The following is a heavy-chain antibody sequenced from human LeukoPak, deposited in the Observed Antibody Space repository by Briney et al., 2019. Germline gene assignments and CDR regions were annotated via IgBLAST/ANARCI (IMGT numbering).Heavy chain of an antibody. CDR1: GFTFCDSY. CDR3: ARGFGRWLQKGRHGAFDI. J-gene: IGHJ3*02. V-gene: IGHV3-11*01. CDR2: ISGSGHEI. Sequence: GGSLRLSCAASGFTFCDSYIAWVPQAPRGGGGWGACISGSGHEINSTESAKGRFTISRDNAKKSLYQQMNGLKAEDTAVYYCARGFGRWLQKGRHGAFDIWGQGTMVTVSS. D-gene: IGHD5-24*01.